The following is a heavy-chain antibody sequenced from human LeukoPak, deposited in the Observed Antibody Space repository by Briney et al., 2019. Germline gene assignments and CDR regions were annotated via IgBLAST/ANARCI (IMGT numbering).Heavy chain of an antibody. D-gene: IGHD3-10*01. CDR3: ASRDGSGTYRVY. Sequence: SVKVSCKASGGTFSSYAISWVRQAPGQGLEWMGGFIPIFGTATYAQTFQGRVTITADESRSTAYMELSSLRSEHTAVYYCASRDGSGTYRVYSGQASQVSVSS. CDR2: FIPIFGTA. CDR1: GGTFSSYA. J-gene: IGHJ4*02. V-gene: IGHV1-69*13.